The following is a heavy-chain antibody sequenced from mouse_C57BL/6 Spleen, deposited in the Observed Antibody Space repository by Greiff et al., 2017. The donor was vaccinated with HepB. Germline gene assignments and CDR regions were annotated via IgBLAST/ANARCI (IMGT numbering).Heavy chain of an antibody. D-gene: IGHD2-5*01. CDR1: GFTFSDYG. J-gene: IGHJ2*01. CDR2: ISSGSSTI. CDR3: ARGAYYSNYFDY. Sequence: EVKLQESGGGLVKPGGSLKLSCAASGFTFSDYGMHWVRQAPEKGLEWVAYISSGSSTIYYADTVKGRFTISRDNAKNTLFLQMTSLRSEDTAMYYCARGAYYSNYFDYWGQGTTLIVSS. V-gene: IGHV5-17*01.